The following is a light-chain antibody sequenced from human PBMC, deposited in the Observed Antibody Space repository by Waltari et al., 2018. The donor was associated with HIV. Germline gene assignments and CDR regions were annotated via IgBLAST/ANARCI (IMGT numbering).Light chain of an antibody. V-gene: IGLV2-18*01. CDR3: ALYMSAKTHYV. CDR1: SSDFSSSER. CDR2: DVT. J-gene: IGLJ1*01. Sequence: QPALTQVPSVSGSPGQSVTISCTDNSSDFSSSERVSWNQHSPGTAPKLILYDVTHRPSGVPDRFSGYKFDSTASLTISGLQTEDEAIYYCALYMSAKTHYVFGSGTRVTVL.